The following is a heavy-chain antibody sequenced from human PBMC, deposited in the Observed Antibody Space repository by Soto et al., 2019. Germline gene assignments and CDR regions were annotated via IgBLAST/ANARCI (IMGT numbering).Heavy chain of an antibody. CDR1: GYTFTDND. CDR2: MNLNSGET. CDR3: ARVAVAARPRWYNWFDP. Sequence: QEQLVQSGAEVKKPGASVKVSCKTSGYTFTDNDINWVRQATGQGLEWIGWMNLNSGETGYAQRFHGRVTTSKSASLSTASLELRSLRSEDTAVYYCARVAVAARPRWYNWFDPWGQGTLVTVSS. D-gene: IGHD2-15*01. V-gene: IGHV1-8*01. J-gene: IGHJ5*02.